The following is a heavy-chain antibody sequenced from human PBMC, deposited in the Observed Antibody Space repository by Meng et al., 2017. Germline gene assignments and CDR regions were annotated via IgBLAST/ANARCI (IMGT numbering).Heavy chain of an antibody. CDR1: GFTFSDFW. Sequence: GGSLRLSCAASGFTFSDFWMSWVRQAPGKGLEWVANIKQDGSEKYYVDSVKGRFTISRDNAKNSLYLQMNSLRAEDTAVYYCARESVTRSFDYWGQGTLVTVSS. CDR2: IKQDGSEK. D-gene: IGHD4-17*01. V-gene: IGHV3-7*01. J-gene: IGHJ4*02. CDR3: ARESVTRSFDY.